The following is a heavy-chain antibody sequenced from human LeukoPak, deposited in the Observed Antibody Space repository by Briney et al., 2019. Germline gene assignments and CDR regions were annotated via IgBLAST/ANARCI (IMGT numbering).Heavy chain of an antibody. V-gene: IGHV3-43*01. CDR2: ITWDGGST. CDR3: AKGKNTGSYLSPVDY. CDR1: GFTFDDYT. J-gene: IGHJ4*02. Sequence: GGSLRLSCAASGFTFDDYTMHWVRQAPGKGLEWVSLITWDGGSTYYADSVKGRFTISRDNSKNSLYLQMNSLRTEDTALYYCAKGKNTGSYLSPVDYWGQGTLVTVSS. D-gene: IGHD3-10*01.